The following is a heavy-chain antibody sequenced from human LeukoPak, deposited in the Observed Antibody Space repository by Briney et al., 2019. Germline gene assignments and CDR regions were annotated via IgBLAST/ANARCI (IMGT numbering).Heavy chain of an antibody. CDR1: GGSISNTSYY. J-gene: IGHJ4*02. Sequence: SETLSLTCTVSGGSISNTSYYWSWIRQPPGKGLEWIGSIYHSGSTYYNPSLKSRVTISVDTSKNQFSLKLSSVTAADTAVYYCARVSDYYDSSGYDYWGQGTLVTVSS. V-gene: IGHV4-39*07. CDR3: ARVSDYYDSSGYDY. CDR2: IYHSGST. D-gene: IGHD3-22*01.